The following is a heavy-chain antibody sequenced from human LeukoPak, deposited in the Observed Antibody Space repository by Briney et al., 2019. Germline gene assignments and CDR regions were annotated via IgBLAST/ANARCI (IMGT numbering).Heavy chain of an antibody. Sequence: ASVKVSCKASGYDFTTNYIHWVRQAPGQGLQWMGTINPSVGSTTSGQRFRGRVTMTRDTSTATVCMDLSSLTSEDTAIYYCAKGYCTGASCYVLDSWGQGTLVTVSS. V-gene: IGHV1-46*01. CDR1: GYDFTTNY. J-gene: IGHJ4*02. CDR2: INPSVGST. D-gene: IGHD2-15*01. CDR3: AKGYCTGASCYVLDS.